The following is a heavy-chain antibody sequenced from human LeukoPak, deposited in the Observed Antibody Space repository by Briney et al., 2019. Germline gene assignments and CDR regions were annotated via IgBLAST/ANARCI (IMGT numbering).Heavy chain of an antibody. Sequence: ASVKVSCKASGYTFTCYYMHWVRQAPGQGLEWMGRINPNSGGTNYAQKFQGRVTMTRDTSISTAYMELSRLRSDDTAMYYCARIDNYYDSSGYYSRDTRFDYWGQGTLVTVSS. CDR2: INPNSGGT. CDR3: ARIDNYYDSSGYYSRDTRFDY. CDR1: GYTFTCYY. D-gene: IGHD3-22*01. J-gene: IGHJ4*02. V-gene: IGHV1-2*06.